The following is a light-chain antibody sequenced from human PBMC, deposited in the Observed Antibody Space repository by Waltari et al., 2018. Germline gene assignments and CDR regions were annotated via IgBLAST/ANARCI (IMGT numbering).Light chain of an antibody. Sequence: VLTQSPGTLSLSPGERATLSCRASQSVSRTLAWYQQKPGQAPRLLIYGAATRAAGIPYRFSGSGSGTDFSLTISRLEPEDFAVYYCQNYVRLPVTFGQGTKVEIK. V-gene: IGKV3-20*01. CDR2: GAA. CDR1: QSVSRT. J-gene: IGKJ1*01. CDR3: QNYVRLPVT.